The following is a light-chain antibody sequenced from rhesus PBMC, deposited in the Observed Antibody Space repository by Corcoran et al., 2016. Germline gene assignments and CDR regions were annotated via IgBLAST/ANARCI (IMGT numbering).Light chain of an antibody. CDR3: QPGYGTPLT. J-gene: IGKJ4*01. CDR2: KAS. Sequence: DIQMTQSPSSLSASVGDRVTITCRASENDNNYLNWYQQKPGKAPKLLIYKASTLQSGGPSRFSGSGSGTDYTFTISSLQPKDVATCYCQPGYGTPLTFGGGTKVEIK. V-gene: IGKV1-74*01. CDR1: ENDNNY.